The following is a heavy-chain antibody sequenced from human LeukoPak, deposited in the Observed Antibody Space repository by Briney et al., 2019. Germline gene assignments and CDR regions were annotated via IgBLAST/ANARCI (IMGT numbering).Heavy chain of an antibody. J-gene: IGHJ4*02. Sequence: WETLSLTSTVSGYSISCGYFWGWLRQPPGKRLEWIGSIYHSGRTYYNPSLKSRVTISVDTSKNQFSLKLSSVTAADTAVYYCARGAFGSGSYDYWGQGALVTVSS. D-gene: IGHD3-10*01. V-gene: IGHV4-38-2*02. CDR2: IYHSGRT. CDR3: ARGAFGSGSYDY. CDR1: GYSISCGYF.